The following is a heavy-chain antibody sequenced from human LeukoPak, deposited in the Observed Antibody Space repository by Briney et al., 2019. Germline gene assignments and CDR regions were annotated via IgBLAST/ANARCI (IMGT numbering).Heavy chain of an antibody. CDR2: ISSSSSYI. CDR1: GFTFSSYS. V-gene: IGHV3-21*01. Sequence: GSLPLSCAASGFTFSSYSMNCVRQAPGKGLEWVSSISSSSSYIYYADSVKGRFTISGDNAKNSLYLQMNSLRAEDTAVYYCARSSITGTIAPMDVWGKGTTVTVSS. J-gene: IGHJ6*03. D-gene: IGHD1-7*01. CDR3: ARSSITGTIAPMDV.